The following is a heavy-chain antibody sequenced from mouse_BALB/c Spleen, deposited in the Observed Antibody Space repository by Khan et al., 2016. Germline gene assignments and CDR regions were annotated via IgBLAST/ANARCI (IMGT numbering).Heavy chain of an antibody. CDR3: ARTARIKY. CDR2: ISDSGST. CDR1: GYSITSGYG. V-gene: IGHV3-2*02. D-gene: IGHD1-2*01. Sequence: EVQLQESGPGLVKPSQSLSLTCTVTGYSITSGYGWNWIRQFPGNKLEWMGYISDSGSTNYNPSLKSRISNTRDTSKNQFFQQLNSVTTEGTSTYYCARTARIKYWGQGTTLTVSS. J-gene: IGHJ2*01.